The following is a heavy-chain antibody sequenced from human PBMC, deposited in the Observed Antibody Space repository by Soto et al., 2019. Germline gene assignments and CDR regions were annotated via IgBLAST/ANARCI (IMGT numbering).Heavy chain of an antibody. CDR1: GGSISSSSYY. CDR3: ARLFLGITIFGVVITDNWFDP. Sequence: SETLSLTCTVSGGSISSSSYYWGWIRQPPGKGLEWIGSIYYSGSTYYNPPLKSRVTISVDTSKNQFSLKLSSVTAADTAVYYCARLFLGITIFGVVITDNWFDPWGQGTLVTVSS. D-gene: IGHD3-3*01. J-gene: IGHJ5*02. V-gene: IGHV4-39*01. CDR2: IYYSGST.